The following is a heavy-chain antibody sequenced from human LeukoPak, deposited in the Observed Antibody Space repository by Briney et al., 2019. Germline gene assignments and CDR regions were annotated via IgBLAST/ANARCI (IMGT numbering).Heavy chain of an antibody. V-gene: IGHV3-7*01. CDR3: ARDGGGYDS. D-gene: IGHD5-24*01. J-gene: IGHJ5*01. Sequence: PGGSLRLSCAASGFTFSTYWMSWVRQTPGKGLEWVANIKEDGSRQYYVDSVKGRFTISRDNAKNSLYLKMNSLRVEDTAVYYCARDGGGYDSWGQGTLVTVSS. CDR1: GFTFSTYW. CDR2: IKEDGSRQ.